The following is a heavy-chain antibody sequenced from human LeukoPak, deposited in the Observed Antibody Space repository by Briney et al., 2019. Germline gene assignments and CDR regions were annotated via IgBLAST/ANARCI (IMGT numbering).Heavy chain of an antibody. D-gene: IGHD1-26*01. Sequence: SQTLSLTCGISGDSVSTNSAAWTWIRQSPSRGLEWLGRTYYRSKWYYDYALSVKGRITINPDTSKNQFSLHLNSVTPEDTAVYYCAREGSSAFDFWGQGTLVTVSS. J-gene: IGHJ4*02. CDR2: TYYRSKWYY. CDR1: GDSVSTNSAA. V-gene: IGHV6-1*01. CDR3: AREGSSAFDF.